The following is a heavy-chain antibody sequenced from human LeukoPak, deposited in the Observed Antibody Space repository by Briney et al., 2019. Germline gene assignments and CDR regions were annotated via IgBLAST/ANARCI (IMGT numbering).Heavy chain of an antibody. CDR1: GYTFTSYG. CDR2: ISAYNGNT. V-gene: IGHV1-18*01. J-gene: IGHJ4*02. D-gene: IGHD5-12*01. Sequence: ASVKVFCKASGYTFTSYGISWVRQAPGQGLEWMGWISAYNGNTNYAQKLQGRVTMTTDTSTSTAYMELRSLRSDDTAVYYCARDVEVDICFDYWGQGTLVTVSS. CDR3: ARDVEVDICFDY.